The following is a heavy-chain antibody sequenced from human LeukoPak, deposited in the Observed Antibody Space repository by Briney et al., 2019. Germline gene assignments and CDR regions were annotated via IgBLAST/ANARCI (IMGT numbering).Heavy chain of an antibody. Sequence: PGGSLRLSCTASGFTFSSYEMNWVRQAPGKGLEWVSYISSSGSTIYYADSVKGRFTISRDNVKNSLYLQMNSLRAEDTAVYYCASDLSMIPYYWGQGTLVTVSS. CDR3: ASDLSMIPYY. D-gene: IGHD3-22*01. J-gene: IGHJ4*02. V-gene: IGHV3-48*03. CDR2: ISSSGSTI. CDR1: GFTFSSYE.